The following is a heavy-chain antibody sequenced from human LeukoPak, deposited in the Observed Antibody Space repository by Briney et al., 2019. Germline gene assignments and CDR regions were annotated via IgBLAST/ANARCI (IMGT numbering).Heavy chain of an antibody. CDR3: ARIRGSSGRLVTSYYMDV. Sequence: SETLSLTCTVSGGSISSSGYYWGWIRQPPGKGLECIGNIFYSGSTYYNPSLKSRVTIPVDTSKNRFSLKLSSVTAADTAVYYCARIRGSSGRLVTSYYMDVWGKGTTVTISS. D-gene: IGHD6-19*01. J-gene: IGHJ6*03. CDR2: IFYSGST. V-gene: IGHV4-39*01. CDR1: GGSISSSGYY.